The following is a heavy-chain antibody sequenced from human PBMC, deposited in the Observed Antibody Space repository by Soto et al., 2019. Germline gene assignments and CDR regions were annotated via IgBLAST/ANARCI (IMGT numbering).Heavy chain of an antibody. CDR2: IYPGDSDT. CDR1: GYSFTSYW. V-gene: IGHV5-51*01. CDR3: ARHYCSGGSCYLDP. D-gene: IGHD2-15*01. J-gene: IGHJ5*02. Sequence: PGKSLKMYCKGSGYSFTSYWIGWVRQMPGKGLEWMGIIYPGDSDTRYSPSFQGQVTISADKSISTAYLQWSSLKASDTAMYYCARHYCSGGSCYLDPWGQGTLVTVSS.